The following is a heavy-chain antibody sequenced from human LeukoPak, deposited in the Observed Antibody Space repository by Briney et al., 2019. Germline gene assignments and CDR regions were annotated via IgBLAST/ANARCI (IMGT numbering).Heavy chain of an antibody. CDR3: ARGRYFDWLPPVLPPDY. J-gene: IGHJ4*02. CDR2: ISGSGGST. V-gene: IGHV3-23*01. CDR1: GFTFSSYA. Sequence: GGSLRLSCAASGFTFSSYAMSWVRQAPWKGLEWVSAISGSGGSTYYADYVKGRFTISRDNSNNTLYVQMNSLRAEDTAVYYCARGRYFDWLPPVLPPDYWGQGTLVTVSS. D-gene: IGHD3-9*01.